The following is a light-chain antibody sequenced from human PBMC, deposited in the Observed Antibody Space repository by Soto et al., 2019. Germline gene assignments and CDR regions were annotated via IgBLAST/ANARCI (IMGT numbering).Light chain of an antibody. V-gene: IGLV2-23*01. J-gene: IGLJ2*01. CDR3: CSYAGESTVT. CDR1: SPNVGVYKL. Sequence: QSVLTQPASLPGSPGQSITISCTGTSPNVGVYKLVSWYQQHPGKAPKLIIYEGSKRPSGVSNRFSGSESCNAASLTISGLQAEDEADYHCCSYAGESTVTFCGGTKVTVL. CDR2: EGS.